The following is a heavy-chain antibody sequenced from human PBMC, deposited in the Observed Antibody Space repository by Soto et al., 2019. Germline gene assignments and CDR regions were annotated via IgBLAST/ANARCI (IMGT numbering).Heavy chain of an antibody. CDR2: IIPILGIA. Sequence: SVKVSCKASGGTFSSYTISWVRQAPGQGLEWMGRIIPILGIANYAQKFQGRVTITADKSTSTAYMELSSLRSEDTAVYYCARDLGVAAAGTAGAFDIWGQGTMVTVSS. J-gene: IGHJ3*02. V-gene: IGHV1-69*04. D-gene: IGHD6-13*01. CDR1: GGTFSSYT. CDR3: ARDLGVAAAGTAGAFDI.